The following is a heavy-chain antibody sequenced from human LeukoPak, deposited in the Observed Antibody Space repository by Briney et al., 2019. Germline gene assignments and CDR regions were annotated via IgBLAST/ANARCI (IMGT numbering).Heavy chain of an antibody. Sequence: GGSLRLSCAASGFTFSSHAMSWVRQAPGKGLEWVSSLSGSGGTTYHADSVKGRFSISRDNSKNTLYLQLNSLRAEDTAVYYCAKGGSTSRVTTSRVVFGYYYYLDVWGKGTPVTVSS. V-gene: IGHV3-23*01. J-gene: IGHJ6*03. CDR2: LSGSGGTT. CDR1: GFTFSSHA. CDR3: AKGGSTSRVTTSRVVFGYYYYLDV. D-gene: IGHD4-17*01.